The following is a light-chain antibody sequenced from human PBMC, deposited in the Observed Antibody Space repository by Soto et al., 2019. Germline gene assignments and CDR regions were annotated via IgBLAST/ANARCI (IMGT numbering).Light chain of an antibody. V-gene: IGLV1-47*02. CDR1: SSNIGSNY. J-gene: IGLJ3*02. CDR3: QSYDNSLRGWV. CDR2: SNN. Sequence: QPVLTQPPSASGTPGQRVTISCSGSSSNIGSNYVYWYQQLPGTAPKLLIYSNNQRPSGVPERFSGSKSGTSASLAITGLQTEDEAHYYCQSYDNSLRGWVFGGGTKLTVL.